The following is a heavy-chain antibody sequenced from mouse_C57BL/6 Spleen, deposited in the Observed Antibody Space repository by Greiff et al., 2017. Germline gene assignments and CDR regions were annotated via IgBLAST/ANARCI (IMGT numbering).Heavy chain of an antibody. V-gene: IGHV3-6*01. J-gene: IGHJ2*01. CDR3: ARVPLLRYYFDY. Sequence: EVKLVESGPGLVKPSQSLSLTCSVTGYSITSGYYWNWIRQFPGNKLEWMGYISYDGSNNSNPSLKNRISITRDTSKNQFFLKLNSVTTEDTATYYCARVPLLRYYFDYWGQGTTLTVSS. CDR1: GYSITSGYY. D-gene: IGHD1-1*01. CDR2: ISYDGSN.